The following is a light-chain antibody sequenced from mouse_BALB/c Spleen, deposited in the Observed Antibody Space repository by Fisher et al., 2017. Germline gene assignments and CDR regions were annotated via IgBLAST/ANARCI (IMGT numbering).Light chain of an antibody. V-gene: IGKV4-57*01. CDR3: QQYSGYPLT. CDR1: SSVSY. Sequence: IVITQTTAIMSASPGEKVTITCSASSSVSYMHWFQQKPGTSPKLWIYSTSNLASGVPARFSGSGSGTSYSLTISRMEAEDAATYYCQQYSGYPLTFGGGTKLEIK. CDR2: STS. J-gene: IGKJ2*01.